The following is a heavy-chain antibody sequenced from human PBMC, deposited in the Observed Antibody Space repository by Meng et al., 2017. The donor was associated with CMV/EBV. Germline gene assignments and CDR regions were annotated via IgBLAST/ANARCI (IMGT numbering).Heavy chain of an antibody. V-gene: IGHV4-39*07. Sequence: SETLSLTCTVSGGSISSSSYYWGWIRQPPGKGLEWIGSIYYSESTYYNPSLKSRVTISVDTSKNQFSLKLSSVTAADTAVYYCARGGGSYYYYYYGMDVWGQGTTVTVSS. D-gene: IGHD1-26*01. CDR2: IYYSEST. J-gene: IGHJ6*02. CDR1: GGSISSSSYY. CDR3: ARGGGSYYYYYYGMDV.